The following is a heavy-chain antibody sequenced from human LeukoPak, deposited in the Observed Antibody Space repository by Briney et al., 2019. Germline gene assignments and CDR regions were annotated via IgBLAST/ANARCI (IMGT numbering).Heavy chain of an antibody. CDR1: GGSISSSSYY. V-gene: IGHV4-39*07. J-gene: IGHJ4*02. CDR3: ARSGPLAYGDYFTANFDY. Sequence: SETLSLTCSVSGGSISSSSYYWGSIRQPPGKGLEWIGSIYYSGSTYYNPSLKSRVTISVDTSKNQFSLKLSSVTAADTAVYYCARSGPLAYGDYFTANFDYWGQGTLVTVSS. D-gene: IGHD4-17*01. CDR2: IYYSGST.